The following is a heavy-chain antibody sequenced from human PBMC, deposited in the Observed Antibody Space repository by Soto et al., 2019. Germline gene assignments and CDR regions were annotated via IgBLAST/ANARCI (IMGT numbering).Heavy chain of an antibody. CDR3: AEERIAVADTPDY. J-gene: IGHJ4*02. CDR1: GFTFSSYG. CDR2: ISYDGSNK. V-gene: IGHV3-30*18. D-gene: IGHD6-19*01. Sequence: QVQLVESGGGVVQPGRSLRLSCAASGFTFSSYGMHWVRQAPGKGLEWVAVISYDGSNKYYADSVKGRFTISRDNSKNTLYLQMNSLRAEDTAVYYCAEERIAVADTPDYWGQGTLVTVSS.